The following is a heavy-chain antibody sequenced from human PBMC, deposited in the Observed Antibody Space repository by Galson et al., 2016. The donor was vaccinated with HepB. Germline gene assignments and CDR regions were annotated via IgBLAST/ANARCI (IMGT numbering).Heavy chain of an antibody. Sequence: PALVKPTQTLTLTCTFSGFSLSTREMCVSWIRQPPGKALEWLALIDWDEDKYYSTSLKTRLTISIGTSKNQVVLTMTNMDPVDTGTYYCARITRGSGHDYWGQGTLVTVSS. CDR2: IDWDEDK. CDR3: ARITRGSGHDY. J-gene: IGHJ4*02. D-gene: IGHD6-25*01. V-gene: IGHV2-70*01. CDR1: GFSLSTREMC.